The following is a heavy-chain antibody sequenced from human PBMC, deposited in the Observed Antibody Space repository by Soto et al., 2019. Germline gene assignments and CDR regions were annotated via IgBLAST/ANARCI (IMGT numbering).Heavy chain of an antibody. Sequence: QVQLVQSGAEVKKPGSSVKVSCKASGYTFISYGISWVRQVPGQGLEWMGWISAYNDYTNYAQKLQGRVTMTTDTSTRIAYLELRSQRSDDTAVYYCSREVYYSGSGSYAPPRYYGMDVWGQGTTVTVSS. CDR2: ISAYNDYT. CDR1: GYTFISYG. J-gene: IGHJ6*02. CDR3: SREVYYSGSGSYAPPRYYGMDV. D-gene: IGHD3-10*01. V-gene: IGHV1-18*01.